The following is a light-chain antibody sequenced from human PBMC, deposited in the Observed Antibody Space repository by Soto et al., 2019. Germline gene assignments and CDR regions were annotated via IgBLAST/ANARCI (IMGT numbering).Light chain of an antibody. J-gene: IGKJ3*01. CDR3: QQYNNWPPFT. CDR1: QSVSSD. CDR2: GAS. V-gene: IGKV3-15*01. Sequence: EIVMTQSPATLSVSPGERATLSCRASQSVSSDLAWYQQKSGQAPRLLIYGASTRATGIPARFSGSGSGTEFPLTISSLQSEDFAVYYCQQYNNWPPFTFGPGTKVDIK.